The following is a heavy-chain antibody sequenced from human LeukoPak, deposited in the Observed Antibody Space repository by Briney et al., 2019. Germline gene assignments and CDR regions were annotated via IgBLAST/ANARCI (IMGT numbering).Heavy chain of an antibody. J-gene: IGHJ3*02. D-gene: IGHD3-16*01. CDR3: ARADHKLGAFDI. V-gene: IGHV3-74*01. CDR1: GFTFSSYW. CDR2: INSDGSST. Sequence: GGSLRLSCAASGFTFSSYWMHWVRQAPGKGLVWVSRINSDGSSTSYADSVKGRFTISRDNAKNTLYLQMNSLRAEDTAVCYCARADHKLGAFDIWGQGTMVTVSS.